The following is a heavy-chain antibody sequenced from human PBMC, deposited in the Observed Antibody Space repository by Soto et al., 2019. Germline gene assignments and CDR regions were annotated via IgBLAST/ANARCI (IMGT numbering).Heavy chain of an antibody. CDR2: ISPSGSNT. V-gene: IGHV3-23*05. CDR3: VSWVSAHFDY. Sequence: PGGSLRLSCTTSGLTFNSQSMSWVRQAAGTGLEWVPTISPSGSNTHYADSVKGRFTISRDNSRNRLDLQMSSLRAADTALYYCVSWVSAHFDYWGQGTPVTVSS. J-gene: IGHJ4*02. D-gene: IGHD3-16*01. CDR1: GLTFNSQS.